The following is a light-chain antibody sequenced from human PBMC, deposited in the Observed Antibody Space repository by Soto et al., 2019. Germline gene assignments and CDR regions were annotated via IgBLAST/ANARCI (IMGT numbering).Light chain of an antibody. J-gene: IGLJ2*01. Sequence: SYELTQPPSVSVSPGQTASITCSGAKLGDKYACWYQQKPGQSPVLVIYQDSKLPSGIPERFSGSNSGNTATLTIRGTQAMDEADYYCQAWDSSTVVFGGGTKLTVL. CDR2: QDS. CDR3: QAWDSSTVV. CDR1: KLGDKY. V-gene: IGLV3-1*01.